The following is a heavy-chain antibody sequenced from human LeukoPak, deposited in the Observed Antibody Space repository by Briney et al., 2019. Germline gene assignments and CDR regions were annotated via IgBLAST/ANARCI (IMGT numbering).Heavy chain of an antibody. V-gene: IGHV3-33*01. CDR1: GFSFSNHG. D-gene: IGHD3-10*01. CDR3: ARDSYQDYYGRFDP. Sequence: QAGGSLRLSCAASGFSFSNHGMHWVRQAPGKRLEWVAVIWDDGNNKRYANSVNGRFTISRDNSENTLYLQMNGLTAEDTAMYYCARDSYQDYYGRFDPWGQGTLVTVSS. J-gene: IGHJ5*02. CDR2: IWDDGNNK.